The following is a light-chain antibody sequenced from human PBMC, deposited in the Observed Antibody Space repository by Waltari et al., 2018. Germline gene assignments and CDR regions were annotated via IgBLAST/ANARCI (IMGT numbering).Light chain of an antibody. V-gene: IGKV1-NL1*01. J-gene: IGKJ1*01. CDR1: QDIRFT. CDR2: AAS. Sequence: EIQMSQSPSSLSASVGDRATITCRASQDIRFTLVWYQQKPGKAPKLLLFAASRLESGVPSKFSGSGSGTKYTLTIISLQPEDFATYYCQQYYNTPPWTFGQGTKVEIK. CDR3: QQYYNTPPWT.